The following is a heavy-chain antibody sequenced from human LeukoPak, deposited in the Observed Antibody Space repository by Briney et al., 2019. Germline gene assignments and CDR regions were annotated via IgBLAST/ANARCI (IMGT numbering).Heavy chain of an antibody. CDR3: ATAGTGATRPNAGPDY. Sequence: ASVKVSCKASGYTFSGYYMHWVRQAPGQGLEWMGWISPSSGGTNYAQKFQGRVTMTRDTSINTAYMELSRLRSDDTAVYYCATAGTGATRPNAGPDYWGQGTLVTVSS. CDR1: GYTFSGYY. D-gene: IGHD6-6*01. J-gene: IGHJ4*02. V-gene: IGHV1-2*02. CDR2: ISPSSGGT.